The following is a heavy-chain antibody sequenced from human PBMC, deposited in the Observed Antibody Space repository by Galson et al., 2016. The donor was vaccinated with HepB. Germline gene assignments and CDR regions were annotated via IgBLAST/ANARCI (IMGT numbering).Heavy chain of an antibody. J-gene: IGHJ4*02. CDR1: GFEFRRYA. Sequence: SLRLSCAASGFEFRRYAMNWVRQAPGKGLQWLSYISSTGSSIYYADSVKGRLTVSRDNGRRSLFLQLDDLRNEDTAIDYCALGPRWLQLGYYFDYWGQGVLVTVSS. CDR3: ALGPRWLQLGYYFDY. CDR2: ISSTGSSI. V-gene: IGHV3-48*02. D-gene: IGHD5-24*01.